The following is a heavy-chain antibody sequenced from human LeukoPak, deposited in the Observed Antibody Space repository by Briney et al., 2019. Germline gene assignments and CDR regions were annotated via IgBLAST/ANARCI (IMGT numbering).Heavy chain of an antibody. CDR2: ISAYNGNT. CDR1: GYTFTSYG. V-gene: IGHV1-18*01. D-gene: IGHD3-22*01. J-gene: IGHJ4*02. CDR3: SCRNYYDSSGYYLFDY. Sequence: ASVKVSCKASGYTFTSYGISWVRQAPGQGLEWMGWISAYNGNTNYAQKFQGRVTMTRDTSTSTVYMELSSLRSEDTAVYYCSCRNYYDSSGYYLFDYWGQGTLVTVSS.